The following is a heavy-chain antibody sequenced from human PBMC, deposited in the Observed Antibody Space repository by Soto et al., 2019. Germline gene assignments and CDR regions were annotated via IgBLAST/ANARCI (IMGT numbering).Heavy chain of an antibody. J-gene: IGHJ4*02. CDR1: GGSISSGGYH. Sequence: QVHLQESGPGLVKPSQTLSLTCTVSGGSISSGGYHWTWIRQHPGKGLEWIGYMSYSRSTSYNPSLKSRVTISVDTSKRQFSLKLSSVTAADTAVYYCARFLQPHFDYWGQGTLVTVSS. V-gene: IGHV4-31*03. D-gene: IGHD3-3*01. CDR2: MSYSRST. CDR3: ARFLQPHFDY.